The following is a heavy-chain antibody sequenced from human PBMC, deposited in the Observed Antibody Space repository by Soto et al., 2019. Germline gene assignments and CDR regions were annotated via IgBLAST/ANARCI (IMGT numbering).Heavy chain of an antibody. CDR3: AKNSGYYYDAFDI. D-gene: IGHD3-22*01. J-gene: IGHJ3*02. CDR1: GFIFSNNA. Sequence: PGGSLRLSCAASGFIFSNNAMSWVRQAPGKGLEWVSAISGSSGSTFCADSVKGRFTISRDNSKNTLYLQMNSLRAEDTALYYCAKNSGYYYDAFDIWGQGTMVTVSS. V-gene: IGHV3-23*01. CDR2: ISGSSGST.